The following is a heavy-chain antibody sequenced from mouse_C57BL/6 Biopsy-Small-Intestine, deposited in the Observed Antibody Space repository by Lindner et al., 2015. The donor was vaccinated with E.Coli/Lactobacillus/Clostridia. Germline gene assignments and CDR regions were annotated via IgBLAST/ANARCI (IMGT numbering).Heavy chain of an antibody. CDR2: ISAYNGNT. CDR1: GYTFTSYG. D-gene: IGHD2-3*01. V-gene: IGHV1-81*01. J-gene: IGHJ4*01. CDR3: ARVTEMATNFDY. Sequence: SVKVSCKASGYTFTSYGISWVRQAPGQGLEWMGWISAYNGNTNYAQKLQGRVTMTTDTSTSTAYMELSSLRSEDTAVYYCARVTEMATNFDYWGQGTLVTVSS.